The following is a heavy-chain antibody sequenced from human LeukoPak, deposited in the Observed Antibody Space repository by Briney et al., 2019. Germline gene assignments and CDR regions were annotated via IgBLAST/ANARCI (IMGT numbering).Heavy chain of an antibody. CDR1: GGSFSGYY. D-gene: IGHD2-15*01. CDR2: INHSGST. Sequence: SETLSLTCAVYGGSFSGYYWSWIRQPTGKGLEWIGEINHSGSTNYNPSLKSRVTISVDTSKNQFSLKLSSVTAADTAVYYCASMIVVVVAATGASNWFDPWGQGTLVTVSS. CDR3: ASMIVVVVAATGASNWFDP. J-gene: IGHJ5*02. V-gene: IGHV4-34*01.